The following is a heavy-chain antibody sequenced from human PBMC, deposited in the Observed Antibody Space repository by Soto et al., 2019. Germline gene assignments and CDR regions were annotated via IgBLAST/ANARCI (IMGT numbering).Heavy chain of an antibody. V-gene: IGHV3-72*01. J-gene: IGHJ4*02. Sequence: SMRLSCAGSGFTLRDHYIDWVRQAPGKGLERVGRSRDKPQGYSTAYAASVKGRFTTSRDESKNSAYLQMNSLKTEDTAVYYCVRATYFSDSSGYTRCLDYWGQGTLVTVSS. D-gene: IGHD3-22*01. CDR1: GFTLRDHY. CDR3: VRATYFSDSSGYTRCLDY. CDR2: SRDKPQGYST.